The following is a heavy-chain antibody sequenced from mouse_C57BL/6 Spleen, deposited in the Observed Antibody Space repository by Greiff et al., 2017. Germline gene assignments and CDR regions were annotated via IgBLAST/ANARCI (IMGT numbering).Heavy chain of an antibody. CDR1: GYTFTSYW. D-gene: IGHD4-1*01. J-gene: IGHJ2*01. Sequence: QVQLQQSGAELVRPGSSVKLSCKASGYTFTSYWMHWVKQRPIQGLEWIGNIDPSDSETHYNQKFKDKATLTVDKSSSTAYMQLSSLTSEDSAVYYCARETGTKVGHYSDYWGQGTTLTDSS. CDR3: ARETGTKVGHYSDY. V-gene: IGHV1-52*01. CDR2: IDPSDSET.